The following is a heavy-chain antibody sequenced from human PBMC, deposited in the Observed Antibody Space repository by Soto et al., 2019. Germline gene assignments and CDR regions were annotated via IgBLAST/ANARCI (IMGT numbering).Heavy chain of an antibody. CDR3: AGGATWGYSGNDGPFHY. V-gene: IGHV4-59*01. J-gene: IGHJ4*02. Sequence: QVKLQESGPGLVKPSETLSLTCTVSGSFSSYYWSWIRQPPGKGLEWIGYIYYSGSTYYNSSLKSRVTISVDTSKNQFSLKLSSVTAADTAVYYCAGGATWGYSGNDGPFHYWGQGSLVTVSS. D-gene: IGHD5-12*01. CDR1: GSFSSYY. CDR2: IYYSGST.